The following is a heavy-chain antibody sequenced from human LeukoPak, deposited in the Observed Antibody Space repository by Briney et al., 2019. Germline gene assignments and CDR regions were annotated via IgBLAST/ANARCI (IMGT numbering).Heavy chain of an antibody. Sequence: GGSLRLSCAASGFTFSSYAMSWVRQAPGKGLEWVSAISGSDGSTYYADSVKGRFTISRDNSKNTLYLQMNSLRAEDTAVYYCAKGPSSGWYYFDYWGQGTPVTISS. CDR3: AKGPSSGWYYFDY. V-gene: IGHV3-23*01. J-gene: IGHJ4*02. CDR1: GFTFSSYA. CDR2: ISGSDGST. D-gene: IGHD6-19*01.